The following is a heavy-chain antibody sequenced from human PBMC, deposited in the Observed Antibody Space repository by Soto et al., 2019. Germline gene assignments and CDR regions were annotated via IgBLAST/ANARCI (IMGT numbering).Heavy chain of an antibody. Sequence: QVQLVQSGAEVKKPGSSVKVSCKASGGTFSSYTISWVRQAPGQGLEWMGRIIPILGIANYAQKFQGRVTITAHKSTSTAYMELSSLRSEDTAVYYCARGERYDTSGWFDPWGQGTLVTVSS. V-gene: IGHV1-69*02. CDR1: GGTFSSYT. CDR3: ARGERYDTSGWFDP. CDR2: IIPILGIA. D-gene: IGHD2-2*01. J-gene: IGHJ5*02.